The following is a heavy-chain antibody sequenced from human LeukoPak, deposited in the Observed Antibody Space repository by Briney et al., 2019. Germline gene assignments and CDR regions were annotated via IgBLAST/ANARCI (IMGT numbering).Heavy chain of an antibody. CDR3: ARERLLLTYFDY. J-gene: IGHJ4*02. V-gene: IGHV4-31*03. CDR2: IYYSGST. D-gene: IGHD3-22*01. Sequence: SETLSLTCTVSGGSISSGGYYWSWIRQHPGKGLEWIGYIYYSGSTYYNPSLKSRVTISVDTSKNQFSLKLSSVTAADTAVYYCARERLLLTYFDYWGQGTLVTVSS. CDR1: GGSISSGGYY.